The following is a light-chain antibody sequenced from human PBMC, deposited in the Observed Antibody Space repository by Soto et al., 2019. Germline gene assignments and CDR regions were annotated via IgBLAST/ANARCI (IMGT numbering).Light chain of an antibody. CDR1: SSNIGSNT. J-gene: IGLJ2*01. Sequence: QSVLTQPPSASGTPGQRVTISCSGSSSNIGSNTVNWYQQLPVTAPKLLIYSNNPRPSGVPDRFSGSKSGTSASLAISGLQSEDEADYYCAAWGDSLNGPVFGGGTKLTVL. CDR2: SNN. CDR3: AAWGDSLNGPV. V-gene: IGLV1-44*01.